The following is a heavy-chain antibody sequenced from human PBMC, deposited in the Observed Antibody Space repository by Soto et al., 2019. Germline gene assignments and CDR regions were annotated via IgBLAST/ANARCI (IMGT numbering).Heavy chain of an antibody. CDR1: GGSISSYY. V-gene: IGHV4-59*01. J-gene: IGHJ6*03. Sequence: PSETLSLTCTVSGGSISSYYWSWIRQPPGKGLEWIGYIYYSGSTNYNPSLKSRVTISVDTSKNQFSLKLSSVTAADTAVYYCARGRYYDFWSGNRPNYYYYYMDVWGKGTTVTVSS. D-gene: IGHD3-3*01. CDR2: IYYSGST. CDR3: ARGRYYDFWSGNRPNYYYYYMDV.